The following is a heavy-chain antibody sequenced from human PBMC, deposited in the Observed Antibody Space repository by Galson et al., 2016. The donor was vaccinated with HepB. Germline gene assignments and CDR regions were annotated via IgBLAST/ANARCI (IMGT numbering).Heavy chain of an antibody. D-gene: IGHD3-22*01. CDR2: VSYTWGT. V-gene: IGHV4-31*03. CDR1: SGSISSGTFY. Sequence: TLSLTCTVSSGSISSGTFYWSWIRQHPEKGLEWIGYVSYTWGTHFPPSFKSRATISMDTSKNQFSLRLTSVTAADTAVYYCARRRGNSDPSGYLYYFDQWGQGALVTVSS. CDR3: ARRRGNSDPSGYLYYFDQ. J-gene: IGHJ4*02.